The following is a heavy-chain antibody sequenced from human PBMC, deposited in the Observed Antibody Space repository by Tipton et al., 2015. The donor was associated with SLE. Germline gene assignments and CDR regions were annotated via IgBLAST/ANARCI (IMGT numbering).Heavy chain of an antibody. D-gene: IGHD6-19*01. Sequence: TLSLTCAVYGGSFSGYYWSWIRQPPGKGLEWIGEINHSGGTNYNPSLKSRVTISVDTSKNQFSLKLSSVTAADTAVYYCARGLGAYSSGWRYSYHYMDVWGKGTTVTVSS. J-gene: IGHJ6*03. CDR2: INHSGGT. CDR1: GGSFSGYY. V-gene: IGHV4-34*01. CDR3: ARGLGAYSSGWRYSYHYMDV.